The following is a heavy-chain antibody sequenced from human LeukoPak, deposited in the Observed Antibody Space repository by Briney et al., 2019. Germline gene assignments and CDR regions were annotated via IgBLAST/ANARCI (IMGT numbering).Heavy chain of an antibody. CDR1: GFTFSSYS. Sequence: GGCLRLSCAASGFTFSSYSMNWVRQAPGKGLEWVSSISSSSSYIYYADSVKGRLTISRDNAKNSLYLQMNSLRAEDTAVYYCARVRWDSFGVVTNFDYWGQGTLVTVSS. D-gene: IGHD3-3*01. CDR3: ARVRWDSFGVVTNFDY. V-gene: IGHV3-21*01. J-gene: IGHJ4*02. CDR2: ISSSSSYI.